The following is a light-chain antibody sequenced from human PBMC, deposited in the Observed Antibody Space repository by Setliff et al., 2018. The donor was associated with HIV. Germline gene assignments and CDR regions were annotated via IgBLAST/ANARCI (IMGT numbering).Light chain of an antibody. CDR1: SSNIGSNI. J-gene: IGLJ1*01. CDR3: ATWDDSLNGNV. V-gene: IGLV1-44*01. Sequence: QSALTQPPSASGTPGQRVTISCSGSSSNIGSNIVNWYQHLPGTAPKLLSYRNNQRPSGVPDRFSGSKSGTSASLAISGLQSEDEADYYCATWDDSLNGNVFGSGTKVTVL. CDR2: RNN.